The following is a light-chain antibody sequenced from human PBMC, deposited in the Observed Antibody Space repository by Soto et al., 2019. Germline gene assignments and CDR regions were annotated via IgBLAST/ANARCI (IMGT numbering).Light chain of an antibody. CDR3: SSYAGSSNV. CDR2: EVS. V-gene: IGLV2-18*02. Sequence: QSVLTQPPSVSGSPGQSVTISCTGTSTDFVGYNRVSWYQQPPGTAPKLMIYEVSKRPSGVPDRFSGSKSGNTASLTISGLQAADEADYYCSSYAGSSNVFGTGTKLTVL. J-gene: IGLJ1*01. CDR1: STDFVGYNR.